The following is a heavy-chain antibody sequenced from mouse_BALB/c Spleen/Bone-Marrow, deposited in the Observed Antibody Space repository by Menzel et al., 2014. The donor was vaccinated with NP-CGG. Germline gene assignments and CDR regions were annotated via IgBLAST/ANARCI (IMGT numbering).Heavy chain of an antibody. D-gene: IGHD1-1*01. Sequence: SGGGLVKPGGSLKLSCAASGFTFSSYAMSWVRQTPEKRLEWVATISSGGNYTYYPDSVKGRFTISRDNAKNTLYLQMSSLRSEDTAMYYCARYYGSSYDYWGQGTTLTVSS. J-gene: IGHJ2*01. V-gene: IGHV5-9-3*01. CDR3: ARYYGSSYDY. CDR2: ISSGGNYT. CDR1: GFTFSSYA.